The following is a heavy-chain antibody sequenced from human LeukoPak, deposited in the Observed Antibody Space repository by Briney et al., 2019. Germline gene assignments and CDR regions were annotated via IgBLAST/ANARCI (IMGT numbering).Heavy chain of an antibody. Sequence: GSLRLSCAASGFTFSSYGMSWVRQAPGKGLEWVSAISGSGGSTYYADSVKGRFTISRDNSKNTLYLQMNSLRPEDTAVYYCAKPIDSGGTSYSYWGQGTLVTVSS. CDR3: AKPIDSGGTSYSY. V-gene: IGHV3-23*01. CDR2: ISGSGGST. J-gene: IGHJ4*02. CDR1: GFTFSSYG. D-gene: IGHD2-15*01.